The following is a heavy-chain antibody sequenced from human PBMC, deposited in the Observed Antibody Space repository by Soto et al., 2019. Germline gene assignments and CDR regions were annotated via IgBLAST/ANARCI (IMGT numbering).Heavy chain of an antibody. D-gene: IGHD1-26*01. J-gene: IGHJ6*02. V-gene: IGHV5-51*01. CDR1: GYSFTSYW. Sequence: GESLKISCKGSGYSFTSYWIGWVRQMPGKGLEWMGIIYPGDSDTRYSPSFQGQVTISADKSISTAYLQWSSLKASDTAMYYCARQREPPPGYYYGMDVWGQGTTVTVSS. CDR3: ARQREPPPGYYYGMDV. CDR2: IYPGDSDT.